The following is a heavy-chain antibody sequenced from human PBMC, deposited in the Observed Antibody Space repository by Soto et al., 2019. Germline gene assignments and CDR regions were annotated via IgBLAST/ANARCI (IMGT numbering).Heavy chain of an antibody. D-gene: IGHD3-10*01. Sequence: GVLRLSCEGSGFTFSSIAMTWVRLAPGKGLEWVSGISGSGETTYYADSVKGRFTISRDNSKNTLYLQMSSLRVEDTAVYYCANFHGSGSYYNPGLYWGQGTQVTVSS. CDR3: ANFHGSGSYYNPGLY. CDR2: ISGSGETT. V-gene: IGHV3-23*01. J-gene: IGHJ4*02. CDR1: GFTFSSIA.